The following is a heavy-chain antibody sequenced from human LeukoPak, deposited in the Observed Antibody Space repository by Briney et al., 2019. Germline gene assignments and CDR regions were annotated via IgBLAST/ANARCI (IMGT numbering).Heavy chain of an antibody. CDR2: ISGSAGYT. V-gene: IGHV3-23*01. J-gene: IGHJ4*02. Sequence: GGSLRLSCAASGFTFSTYAMTWVRQAPGKGLEWVSAISGSAGYTYYADSVKGRFTISRDNSKNTLYLQMNSLRAEDTAVYYCAKDFTTFDYWGQGTLVTVSS. CDR3: AKDFTTFDY. CDR1: GFTFSTYA. D-gene: IGHD1-14*01.